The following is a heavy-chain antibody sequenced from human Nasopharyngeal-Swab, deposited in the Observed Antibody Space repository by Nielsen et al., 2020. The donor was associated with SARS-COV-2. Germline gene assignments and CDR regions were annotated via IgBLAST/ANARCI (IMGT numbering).Heavy chain of an antibody. J-gene: IGHJ4*02. CDR2: INPSGGST. V-gene: IGHV1-46*01. D-gene: IGHD6-19*01. Sequence: ASVKVSCKASGYTFTDYYVHWVRQAPGQGLEWMGIINPSGGSTSYAQKFQGRVTMTRDTSTSTVYMELSSLRSEDTAVYYCAREEAVAGRIDYWGQGTLVTVSS. CDR3: AREEAVAGRIDY. CDR1: GYTFTDYY.